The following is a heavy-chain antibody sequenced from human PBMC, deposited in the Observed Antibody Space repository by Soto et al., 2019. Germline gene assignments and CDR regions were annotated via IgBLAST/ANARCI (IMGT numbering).Heavy chain of an antibody. CDR1: GFTFSSYG. Sequence: QVQLVESGGGVVQPGRSLRLSCAASGFTFSSYGMHWVRQAPGKGLEWVAVISYDGSNKYYADSVKGRFTISRDNSKNMLYLQMNSLRAEDTAVYYCAKDSTTYYYDSSGPENWFDPWGQGTLVTVSS. CDR2: ISYDGSNK. D-gene: IGHD3-22*01. CDR3: AKDSTTYYYDSSGPENWFDP. J-gene: IGHJ5*02. V-gene: IGHV3-30*18.